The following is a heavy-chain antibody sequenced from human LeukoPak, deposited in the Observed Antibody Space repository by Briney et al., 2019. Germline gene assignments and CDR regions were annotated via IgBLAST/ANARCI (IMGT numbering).Heavy chain of an antibody. CDR1: GGSISSRNYY. CDR3: ARGARAGYNLEPFDY. Sequence: SETLSLTCSVSGGSISSRNYYWGWIRQPPGKKLEWIGSIYYSGGTYYNPSLKSRVTISVDTSKNQFSLKLSSVTAADTAVYYCARGARAGYNLEPFDYWGQGTLVTVSS. J-gene: IGHJ4*02. CDR2: IYYSGGT. V-gene: IGHV4-39*07. D-gene: IGHD5-24*01.